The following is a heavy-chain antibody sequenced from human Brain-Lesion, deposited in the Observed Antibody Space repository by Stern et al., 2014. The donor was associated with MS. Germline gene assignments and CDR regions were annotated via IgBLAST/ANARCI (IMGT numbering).Heavy chain of an antibody. CDR3: ARGRVVPGFQYYATDV. J-gene: IGHJ6*02. V-gene: IGHV4-61*02. D-gene: IGHD2-2*01. CDR2: IFNRGST. CDR1: GGSISSGGYY. Sequence: VQLVESGPGLVKPSQTLSLSCTVSGGSISSGGYYWSWIRQPAGKGLEWIGRIFNRGSTSYTPSLKSRVTISIDPSKNQFSLRLNSMTAADTAVYYCARGRVVPGFQYYATDVWGQGTTVIVSS.